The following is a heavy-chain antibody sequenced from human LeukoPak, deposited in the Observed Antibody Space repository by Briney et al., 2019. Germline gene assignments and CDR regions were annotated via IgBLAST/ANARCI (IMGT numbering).Heavy chain of an antibody. Sequence: PGGSLRLSCAASGFTFSSYGMSWVRQAPGKGLEWVSAISGSGGSTYYADSVKGRFTISRDNSKNTLYLQMNSLRAEDTAVYYCAGRGYDSSGWNDVWGQGTLVTVSS. J-gene: IGHJ4*02. CDR2: ISGSGGST. CDR1: GFTFSSYG. V-gene: IGHV3-23*01. D-gene: IGHD3-22*01. CDR3: AGRGYDSSGWNDV.